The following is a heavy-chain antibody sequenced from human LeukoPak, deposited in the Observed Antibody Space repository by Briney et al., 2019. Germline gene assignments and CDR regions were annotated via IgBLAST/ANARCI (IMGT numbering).Heavy chain of an antibody. Sequence: SGPTLVNPTQTLTLTCTFSGFSLSTSGMCVSWIRQPPVKALEWLARIDWDDDKYYSTSLKNRLTISKDTSKNQVVLTMTNMDPVDTATYYCARIRLGYYYYSSGFDPWGQGTLVTVSS. CDR2: IDWDDDK. D-gene: IGHD3-22*01. V-gene: IGHV2-70*11. J-gene: IGHJ5*02. CDR3: ARIRLGYYYYSSGFDP. CDR1: GFSLSTSGMC.